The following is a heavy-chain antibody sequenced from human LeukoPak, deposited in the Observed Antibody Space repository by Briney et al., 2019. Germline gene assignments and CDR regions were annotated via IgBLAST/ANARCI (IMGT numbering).Heavy chain of an antibody. D-gene: IGHD6-19*01. J-gene: IGHJ4*02. CDR1: GFTFDDYA. V-gene: IGHV3-9*01. CDR3: AKDYSSGWYYFDY. CDR2: ISWNSGSI. Sequence: GRSLRLSCAASGFTFDDYAMHWVRQAPGKGLKWVSGISWNSGSIGYADSVKGRFTISRDNAKNSLYLQMNSLRAEDTALYYCAKDYSSGWYYFDYWGQGTLVTVSS.